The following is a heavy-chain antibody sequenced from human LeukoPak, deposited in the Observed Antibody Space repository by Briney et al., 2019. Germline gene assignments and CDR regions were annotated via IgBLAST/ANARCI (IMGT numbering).Heavy chain of an antibody. CDR1: GFTFSSYG. V-gene: IGHV3-30*18. CDR3: AKDYYDSSGYYSIGYYFDY. J-gene: IGHJ4*02. D-gene: IGHD3-22*01. CDR2: ISYDGSNK. Sequence: QPGRSLRLSCAASGFTFSSYGMHWVRQAPGKGLEWVAVISYDGSNKYYADSVKGRFTISRDNSKNTLYLQMNSLRAEDTAVYYCAKDYYDSSGYYSIGYYFDYWGQGTLVTVSS.